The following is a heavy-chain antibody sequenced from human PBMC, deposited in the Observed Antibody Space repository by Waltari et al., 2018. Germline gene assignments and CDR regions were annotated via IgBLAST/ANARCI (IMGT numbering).Heavy chain of an antibody. J-gene: IGHJ5*02. D-gene: IGHD4-17*01. V-gene: IGHV4-34*01. Sequence: QVQLQQWGAGLLKPSETLSLTCAVYGGSFSGYYWSWIRQPPGKGLEWIGYIYYSGSTYYNPSLKSRVTISVDTSKNQFSLKLSSVTAADTAVYYCARVWSTVTTGRSDWFDPWGQGTLVIVSS. CDR1: GGSFSGYY. CDR2: IYYSGST. CDR3: ARVWSTVTTGRSDWFDP.